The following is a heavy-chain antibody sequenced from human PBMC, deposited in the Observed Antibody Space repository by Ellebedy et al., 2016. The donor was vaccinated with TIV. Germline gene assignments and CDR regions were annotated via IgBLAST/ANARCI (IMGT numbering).Heavy chain of an antibody. CDR1: GDNFFSKGVA. CDR2: TYYRSTWSY. J-gene: IGHJ4*02. V-gene: IGHV6-1*01. D-gene: IGHD2-15*01. Sequence: SETLSLXXALSGDNFFSKGVAWNWLRQSPSRGLEWLGRTYYRSTWSYDYALSVKSRININADTSKNQFSLHLNSVTPDDTAVYYCARGRDSAFDYWGQGTLVAVSS. CDR3: ARGRDSAFDY.